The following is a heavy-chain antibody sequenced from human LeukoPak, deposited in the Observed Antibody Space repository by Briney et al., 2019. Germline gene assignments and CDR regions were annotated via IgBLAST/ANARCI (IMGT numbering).Heavy chain of an antibody. D-gene: IGHD3-9*01. J-gene: IGHJ4*02. V-gene: IGHV3-30*18. CDR1: GFGFSSYA. CDR3: AEDHYVLRTFGWPRD. CDR2: ISYDGSNQ. Sequence: PGKSLRLSCAASGFGFSSYAMHWVRQTPGKGLEWLALISYDGSNQHYAPSVKGRFTISRDNAKNTVDLQMNSLRPEDTAVYYCAEDHYVLRTFGWPRDWGQGTLVMVSS.